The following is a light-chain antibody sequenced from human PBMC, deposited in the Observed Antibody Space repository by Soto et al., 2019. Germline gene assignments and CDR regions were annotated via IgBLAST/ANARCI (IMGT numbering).Light chain of an antibody. CDR3: QQYNTGPAT. Sequence: DIQMTQSPPSLSASVGDRVTITCRASQGIGNSLAWYQQKPGTVPKLLIYSASTLQSGVPSRFSGSGSGTDFTLTISSLQPEDVAAYYCQQYNTGPATFGQGTRLE. CDR2: SAS. V-gene: IGKV1-27*01. CDR1: QGIGNS. J-gene: IGKJ5*01.